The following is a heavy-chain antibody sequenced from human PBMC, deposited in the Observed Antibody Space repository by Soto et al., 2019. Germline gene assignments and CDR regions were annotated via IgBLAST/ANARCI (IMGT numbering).Heavy chain of an antibody. CDR1: GGSISVYY. CDR3: ARGVGSSPPRY. J-gene: IGHJ4*02. Sequence: SETLSLTCTISGGSISVYYWSWIRQPPGQALEWIGYIYDSGSPYYNPSLRSRVIISADTSKNQISLKLTSATAADTAVYYCARGVGSSPPRYWGRGTLVTISS. D-gene: IGHD1-26*01. CDR2: IYDSGSP. V-gene: IGHV4-59*01.